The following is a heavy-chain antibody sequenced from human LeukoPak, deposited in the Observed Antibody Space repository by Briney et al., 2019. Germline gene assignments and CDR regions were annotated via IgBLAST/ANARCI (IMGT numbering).Heavy chain of an antibody. CDR1: GDSTSSSTYY. CDR2: IYDSGTT. D-gene: IGHD5-12*01. V-gene: IGHV4-39*01. Sequence: SETLSLTCTVSGDSTSSSTYYWDWIRQAPGKGLEWVGNIYDSGTTHYNPSLKSRVTISGGKSKNQFSLKLTSVTAADTAIYYCATHRRSGSGGSENAFEIWGQGTMVTVSS. J-gene: IGHJ3*02. CDR3: ATHRRSGSGGSENAFEI.